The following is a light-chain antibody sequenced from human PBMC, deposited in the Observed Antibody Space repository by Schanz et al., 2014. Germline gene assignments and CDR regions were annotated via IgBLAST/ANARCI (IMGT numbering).Light chain of an antibody. CDR1: SSDVGGYNY. V-gene: IGLV2-8*01. J-gene: IGLJ1*01. Sequence: QSALTQPASVSGSPGQSITISCIGTSSDVGGYNYVSWYQQHPGKAPKLMIYEVSKRPSGVPDRFSGSKSGNTASLTVSGLQAEDEADYYCAAWDDSLNGFYVFGTGTKLTVL. CDR2: EVS. CDR3: AAWDDSLNGFYV.